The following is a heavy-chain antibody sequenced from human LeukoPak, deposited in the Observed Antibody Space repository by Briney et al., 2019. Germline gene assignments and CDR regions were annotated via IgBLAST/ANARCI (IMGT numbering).Heavy chain of an antibody. J-gene: IGHJ6*03. D-gene: IGHD6-13*01. CDR3: AREFGYSSSAYYYYYYMDV. CDR1: GGSISSYY. V-gene: IGHV4-59*01. Sequence: SETLSLTCTVSGGSISSYYWSWIRQPPGKGLEWIGYIYYSGSTNYNPSLKSRVTISVDTSKNQFSLKLSSVTAADTAVYYCAREFGYSSSAYYYYYYMDVWGKGTTVTVSS. CDR2: IYYSGST.